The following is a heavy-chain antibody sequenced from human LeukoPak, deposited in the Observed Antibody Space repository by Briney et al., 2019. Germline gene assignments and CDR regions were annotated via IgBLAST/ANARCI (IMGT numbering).Heavy chain of an antibody. D-gene: IGHD2-2*02. CDR3: AITVRYCSSTSCYSPRNGMDV. CDR2: INHSGST. J-gene: IGHJ6*02. V-gene: IGHV4-34*01. CDR1: GGSFSGYY. Sequence: PSETLSLTCAVYGGSFSGYYWSWIRQPPGKGLEWIGEINHSGSTNYNPSLKSRVTISVDTSKNQFSLKLSSVTAADTAVHYCAITVRYCSSTSCYSPRNGMDVWGQGTTVTVSS.